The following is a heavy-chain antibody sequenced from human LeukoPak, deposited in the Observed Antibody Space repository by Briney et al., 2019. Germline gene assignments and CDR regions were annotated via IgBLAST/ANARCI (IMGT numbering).Heavy chain of an antibody. Sequence: GGSLRLSCAASGFTFSSYAMSWDRQAPGKGLEWVSAISGSGGSTYYADSVKGRFAISRDNSKNTLYLQMNSLRAEDTAVYYCAKDREPELLTGDAFDIWGQGTMVTVSS. J-gene: IGHJ3*02. V-gene: IGHV3-23*01. CDR2: ISGSGGST. CDR1: GFTFSSYA. D-gene: IGHD1-26*01. CDR3: AKDREPELLTGDAFDI.